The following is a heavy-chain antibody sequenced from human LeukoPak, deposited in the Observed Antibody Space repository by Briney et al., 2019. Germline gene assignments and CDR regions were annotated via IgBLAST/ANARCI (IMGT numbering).Heavy chain of an antibody. J-gene: IGHJ4*02. V-gene: IGHV3-7*04. CDR1: EFIFRNYW. D-gene: IGHD5-24*01. Sequence: GGSLRLSCAASEFIFRNYWMIWVRQAPGKGLEWVANIKHDGTETNYVDSVKGRFTISRDNARKSLYLQMNSLRAEDSAVYYCATDRDGYRKNWYRFHYWGQGTRVAVSS. CDR3: ATDRDGYRKNWYRFHY. CDR2: IKHDGTET.